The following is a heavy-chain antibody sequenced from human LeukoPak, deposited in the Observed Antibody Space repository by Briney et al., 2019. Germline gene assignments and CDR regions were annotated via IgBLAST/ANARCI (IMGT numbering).Heavy chain of an antibody. CDR1: GFTLSDYY. V-gene: IGHV3-11*01. J-gene: IGHJ4*02. Sequence: GGSLRLSCAASGFTLSDYYMSWIRQSPGKGLEWVSYISSSGSTIDYADSVKGRFTISRDNAKNSLYLQMSSLRAEDTAVYYCARRRDFFDYWGQGTLVTVSS. CDR3: ARRRDFFDY. CDR2: ISSSGSTI.